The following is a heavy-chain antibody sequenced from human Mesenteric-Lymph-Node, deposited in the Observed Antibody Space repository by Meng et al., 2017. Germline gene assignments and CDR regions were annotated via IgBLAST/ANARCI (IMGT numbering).Heavy chain of an antibody. D-gene: IGHD3-10*01. CDR1: GFIFSSYA. V-gene: IGHV3-23*01. CDR2: ISGSGGST. Sequence: GESLKTSCAASGFIFSSYAMSWVRQAPGKGLEWVSGISGSGGSTYYAGSVEGRFSISRDNSKNTLYLQMNSLRAEDTAIYYCAKGSGFGYGSDDYWGQGTLVTVPQ. J-gene: IGHJ4*02. CDR3: AKGSGFGYGSDDY.